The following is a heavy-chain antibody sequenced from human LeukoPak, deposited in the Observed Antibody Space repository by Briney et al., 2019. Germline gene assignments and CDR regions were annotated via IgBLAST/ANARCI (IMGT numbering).Heavy chain of an antibody. CDR1: GFDLTTYA. Sequence: GGSLRLSCAASGFDLTTYAMTWVRQAPAKGLEWVSSIRIGGGGTYYADSVKVRFTLSRDNSENTLHLQMNNLRVEDTARYFCARCMVLSQGWCNWFDPWGQGTLVTVSS. CDR3: ARCMVLSQGWCNWFDP. V-gene: IGHV3-23*01. J-gene: IGHJ5*02. CDR2: IRIGGGGT. D-gene: IGHD6-13*01.